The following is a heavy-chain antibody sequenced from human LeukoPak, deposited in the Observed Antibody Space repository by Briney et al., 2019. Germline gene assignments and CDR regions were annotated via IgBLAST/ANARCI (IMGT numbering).Heavy chain of an antibody. D-gene: IGHD5-18*01. CDR2: IYYSGST. Sequence: SETLSLTCTVSGGSISNYYWSWIRQPPGKGLEWIGYIYYSGSTNYNPSLKSRVTISVDTSKNQFSLKLSSVTAADTAMYYCAREGSNYGITGPYYYYGMDVWGQGTTVTVSS. V-gene: IGHV4-59*01. CDR1: GGSISNYY. CDR3: AREGSNYGITGPYYYYGMDV. J-gene: IGHJ6*02.